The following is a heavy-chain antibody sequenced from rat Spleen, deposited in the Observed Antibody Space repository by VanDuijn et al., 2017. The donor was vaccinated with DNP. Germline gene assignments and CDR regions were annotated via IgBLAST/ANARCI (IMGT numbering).Heavy chain of an antibody. CDR2: IIYDGSST. CDR1: GFTFSNYD. Sequence: EVQLVESGGGLVQPGRSLKLSCAASGFTFSNYDMAWVRQAPTKGLEWVATIIYDGSSTYYRDSVKGRFTISRDNAILTLYLQMNSLRSEDTATYYCAKANGRDWGQGVMVTVSS. J-gene: IGHJ2*01. V-gene: IGHV5-29*01. CDR3: AKANGRD. D-gene: IGHD1-2*01.